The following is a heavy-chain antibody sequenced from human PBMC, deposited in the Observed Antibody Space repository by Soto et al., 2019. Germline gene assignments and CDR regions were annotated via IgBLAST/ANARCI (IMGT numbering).Heavy chain of an antibody. CDR3: ARGYYYGSGRPTPGGMDV. V-gene: IGHV1-18*01. Sequence: QVHLVQSGAEVKKPGASVKVSCKASGYTFTNYDINWVRQAPGQGLEWMGLISTYTGNTNYAQKLQGRVTMTTDTSTRTAYMELRSLRSDDTAVYYCARGYYYGSGRPTPGGMDVWGQGTTVTVSS. CDR1: GYTFTNYD. CDR2: ISTYTGNT. D-gene: IGHD3-10*01. J-gene: IGHJ6*02.